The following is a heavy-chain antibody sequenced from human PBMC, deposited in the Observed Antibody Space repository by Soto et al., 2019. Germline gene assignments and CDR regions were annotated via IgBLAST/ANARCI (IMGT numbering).Heavy chain of an antibody. V-gene: IGHV4-59*01. CDR2: IYYSGST. CDR3: ARQQWLVLNAFDI. J-gene: IGHJ3*02. Sequence: QVQLQESGPGLVKPSETLSLTCTVSGGSISSYYWSWIRQPPGKGLEWIGYIYYSGSTNYNPSLKSRVTXSXDXXKNQFSLKLSSVTAADTAVYYCARQQWLVLNAFDIWGQGTMFTVSS. D-gene: IGHD6-19*01. CDR1: GGSISSYY.